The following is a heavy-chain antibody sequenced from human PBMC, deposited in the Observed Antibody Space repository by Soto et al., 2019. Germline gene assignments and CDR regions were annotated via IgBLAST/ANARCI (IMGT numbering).Heavy chain of an antibody. Sequence: VRLVESGAEVKKPGASVKVSCKASGNSFTGYYIHWVRQAPGQGLEWMGWISPYNDGTNYAEKFQGRVTMTRDTSTSTAYMELSRLRSDDTAVYYCARDLGGSRDYWGQGTLVTVSS. D-gene: IGHD1-26*01. CDR1: GNSFTGYY. CDR2: ISPYNDGT. CDR3: ARDLGGSRDY. V-gene: IGHV1-2*02. J-gene: IGHJ4*02.